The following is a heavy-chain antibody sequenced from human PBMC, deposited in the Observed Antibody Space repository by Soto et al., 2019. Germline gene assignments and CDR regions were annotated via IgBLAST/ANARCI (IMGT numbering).Heavy chain of an antibody. Sequence: QVQLQESGPGLVKPSETLSLTCTVSGGSVSSGSYYWSWIRQPPGKGLEWIGYIYYSGSTNYNPSLKSRVTISVDTPKNQFSLKLSSVTAADTAVYYCAREGGGNSIDYWGQGTLVTVSS. CDR2: IYYSGST. CDR1: GGSVSSGSYY. V-gene: IGHV4-61*01. J-gene: IGHJ4*02. D-gene: IGHD4-4*01. CDR3: AREGGGNSIDY.